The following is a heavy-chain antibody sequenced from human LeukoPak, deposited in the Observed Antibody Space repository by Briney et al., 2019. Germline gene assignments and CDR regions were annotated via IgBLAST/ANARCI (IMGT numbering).Heavy chain of an antibody. CDR1: GGTFSSYA. CDR2: IIPIFGTA. CDR3: ARARGEYQLLSYFDY. V-gene: IGHV1-69*13. J-gene: IGHJ4*02. Sequence: ASVKVSCKASGGTFSSYAISWVRQAPGQGLEWMGGIIPIFGTANYAQKFQSRVTITADESTSTAYMELSSLRSEDTAVYYCARARGEYQLLSYFDYWGQGTLVTVSS. D-gene: IGHD2-2*01.